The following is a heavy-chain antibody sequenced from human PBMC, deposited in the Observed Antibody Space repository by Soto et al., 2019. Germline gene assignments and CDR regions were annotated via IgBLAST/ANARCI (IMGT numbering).Heavy chain of an antibody. J-gene: IGHJ3*02. V-gene: IGHV3-30*18. CDR2: ISYDGSNK. Sequence: VQLVESGGGVVQPGRSLRLSCAASGFTFSSYGMHWVRQAPGKGLEWVAVISYDGSNKYYADSVKGRFTISRDNSKNTLYLQMNSLRAEDTAVYYCAKDLDYYDSSGYLDAFDIWGQGTMVTVSS. CDR1: GFTFSSYG. CDR3: AKDLDYYDSSGYLDAFDI. D-gene: IGHD3-22*01.